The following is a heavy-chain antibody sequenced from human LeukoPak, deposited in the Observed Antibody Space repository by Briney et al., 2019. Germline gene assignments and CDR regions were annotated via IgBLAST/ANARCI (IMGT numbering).Heavy chain of an antibody. CDR3: ARDRPDYDYYGMDV. J-gene: IGHJ6*02. Sequence: SETLSLTCTVSGGSVSSGSYYWSWIRQPPGKGLEWIGYIYYSGSTNYNPSLKSRVTISIDTSKNQFSLKLGSVTAADTAVYYCARDRPDYDYYGMDVWGQGTTVTVSS. CDR1: GGSVSSGSYY. D-gene: IGHD3-16*01. CDR2: IYYSGST. V-gene: IGHV4-61*01.